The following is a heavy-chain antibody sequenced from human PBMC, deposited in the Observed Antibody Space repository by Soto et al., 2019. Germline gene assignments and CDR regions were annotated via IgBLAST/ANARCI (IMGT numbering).Heavy chain of an antibody. J-gene: IGHJ4*02. V-gene: IGHV3-30*18. D-gene: IGHD3-22*01. Sequence: QVQLVESGGGVVQPGRSLRLSCVVSGFSFSSYGIHWVRQAPGKELEWVAGISHDGSNEHYVDSVKGRFTISRDNSKNTLFLQMDSLRVDDTAAYYCAKDTFYYSSSGYYVFDDWGQGTLVTVSS. CDR1: GFSFSSYG. CDR2: ISHDGSNE. CDR3: AKDTFYYSSSGYYVFDD.